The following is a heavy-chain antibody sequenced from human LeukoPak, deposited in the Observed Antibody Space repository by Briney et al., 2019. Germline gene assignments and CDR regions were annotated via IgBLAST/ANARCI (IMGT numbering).Heavy chain of an antibody. CDR3: ARRRCSGGSCYSYYFDY. J-gene: IGHJ4*02. Sequence: PSETLSLTCTVSGGSISSYYWSWVLQPPGKGLEWIGYIYYSGSTNYNPSLKSRVTISVDTSKNQFSLKLSSVTAADTAVYYCARRRCSGGSCYSYYFDYWGQGTLVTVSS. CDR2: IYYSGST. V-gene: IGHV4-59*08. CDR1: GGSISSYY. D-gene: IGHD2-15*01.